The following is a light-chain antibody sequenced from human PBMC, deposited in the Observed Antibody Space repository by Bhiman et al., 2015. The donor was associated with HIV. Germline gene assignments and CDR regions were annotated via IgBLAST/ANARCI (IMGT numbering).Light chain of an antibody. CDR2: DVY. V-gene: IGLV2-11*02. CDR1: SSDVGAYDY. Sequence: QSALTQPRSVSGSPGQSVTISCTGTSSDVGAYDYVSWYQQHPGKAPKLMIFDVYKRPSGVPDRFSGSKSGNTASLTISEADYYCCSYADTSYVFGTATQVTVL. CDR3: CSYADTSYV. J-gene: IGLJ1*01.